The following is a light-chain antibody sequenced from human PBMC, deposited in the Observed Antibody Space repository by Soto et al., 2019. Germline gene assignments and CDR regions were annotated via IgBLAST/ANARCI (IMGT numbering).Light chain of an antibody. CDR1: QSVSNNY. CDR2: GAS. J-gene: IGKJ1*01. V-gene: IGKV3-20*01. CDR3: QQYGSSGT. Sequence: EIVLTQSPGTLSLSPGASATLSCRASQSVSNNYLAWYQQKPGQAPRLLIYGASNRATGIQDRFSGSGSGTDFTLTISRLEPEDFAVDYCQQYGSSGTFGQGTKVDIK.